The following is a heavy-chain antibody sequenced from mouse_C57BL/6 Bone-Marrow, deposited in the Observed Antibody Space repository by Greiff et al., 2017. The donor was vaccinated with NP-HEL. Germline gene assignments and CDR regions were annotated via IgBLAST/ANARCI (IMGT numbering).Heavy chain of an antibody. V-gene: IGHV5-9*01. Sequence: EVQGVESGGGLVKPGGSLKLSCAASGFTFSSYTMSWVRQTPEKRLEWVATISGGGGNTYYPDSVKGRFTISRDNAKNTLYLQMSSLRSEDTALYYCARHGQHRRRDYAMDYWGQGTSVTVSS. CDR2: ISGGGGNT. D-gene: IGHD3-2*02. CDR1: GFTFSSYT. J-gene: IGHJ4*01. CDR3: ARHGQHRRRDYAMDY.